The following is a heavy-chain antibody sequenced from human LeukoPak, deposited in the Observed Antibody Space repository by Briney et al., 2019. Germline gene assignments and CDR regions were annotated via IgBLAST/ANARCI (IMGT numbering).Heavy chain of an antibody. CDR3: ARLSSSWSDYMDV. J-gene: IGHJ6*03. V-gene: IGHV4-61*02. D-gene: IGHD6-13*01. Sequence: SETLSLTCTVSGGSISSGSYYWSWIRQPAGKGLEWIGRIYTSGSTNYNPSLKSRVTISVDTSKNQFSLKLSSVTAADTAVYYCARLSSSWSDYMDVWGKGTTVTVSS. CDR1: GGSISSGSYY. CDR2: IYTSGST.